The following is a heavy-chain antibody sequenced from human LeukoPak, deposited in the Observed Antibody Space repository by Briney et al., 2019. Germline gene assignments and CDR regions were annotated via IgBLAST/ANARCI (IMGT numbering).Heavy chain of an antibody. Sequence: SVKVSCKASGYTFTSYGISWVRQAPGQGLEWMGGIIPIFGTANYAQKFQGRVTITADESTSTAYMELSSLRSEDTAVYYCARDPATGHGENDYWGQGTLVTVSS. CDR2: IIPIFGTA. V-gene: IGHV1-69*13. CDR1: GYTFTSYG. J-gene: IGHJ4*02. CDR3: ARDPATGHGENDY. D-gene: IGHD4-17*01.